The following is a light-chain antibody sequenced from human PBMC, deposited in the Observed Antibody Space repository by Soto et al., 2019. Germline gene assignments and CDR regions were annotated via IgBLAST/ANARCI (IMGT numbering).Light chain of an antibody. J-gene: IGLJ1*01. V-gene: IGLV2-23*02. Sequence: QSALTQPASVSGSPGQSITISCTGTSSNVGSYKLVSWYKQHPGKAPKLMIFEVNKRPSGVSNRFSGSKSGNTASLTISGLKVEDEADYYCCSSGGSPTDVFGTGTKLTVL. CDR1: SSNVGSYKL. CDR3: CSSGGSPTDV. CDR2: EVN.